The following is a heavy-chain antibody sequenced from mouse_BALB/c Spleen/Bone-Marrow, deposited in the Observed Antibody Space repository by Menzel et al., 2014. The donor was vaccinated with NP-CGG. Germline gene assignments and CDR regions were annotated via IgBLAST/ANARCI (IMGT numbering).Heavy chain of an antibody. J-gene: IGHJ2*01. V-gene: IGHV1-69*02. D-gene: IGHD1-1*01. CDR3: TRGYYGSSYDY. CDR1: GYTFTSYW. Sequence: VQLQQSGAELVRPGASVKLSCKASGYTFTSYWINWVRQRPGQGLEWIGNIYPSDSYTNYNQKFKDKATLTVDKSSSTAYMQLGSPTSEDSAVYYCTRGYYGSSYDYWGQGTTLTVSS. CDR2: IYPSDSYT.